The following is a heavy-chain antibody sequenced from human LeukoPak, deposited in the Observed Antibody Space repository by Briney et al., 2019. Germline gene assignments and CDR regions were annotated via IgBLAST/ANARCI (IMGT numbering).Heavy chain of an antibody. V-gene: IGHV4-4*02. CDR3: ARTFPGDSLDY. CDR1: GGSISSSNW. J-gene: IGHJ4*02. D-gene: IGHD2-21*02. Sequence: SETLSLTYAVSGGSISSSNWWSWVRQPPGKGLEWIGEIYHRGSTNYNPSLKSRVTISVDKSKNQFSLKLSSVTAADTAVYYCARTFPGDSLDYWGQGTLVTVSS. CDR2: IYHRGST.